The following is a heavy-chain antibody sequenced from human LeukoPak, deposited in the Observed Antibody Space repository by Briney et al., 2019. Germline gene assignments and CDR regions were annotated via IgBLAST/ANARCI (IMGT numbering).Heavy chain of an antibody. CDR1: GYSISSGYY. V-gene: IGHV4-38-2*01. J-gene: IGHJ5*02. CDR2: IYHSGST. Sequence: SETLSLTCAVSGYSISSGYYWGWIRQPPGKGLEWIGSIYHSGSTYYNPSLKSRVTISVDTSKNQYSLKLSSVTAADTAVYYCARVIGYCSSTSCYWFDPWSQRTLVTVSS. D-gene: IGHD2-2*01. CDR3: ARVIGYCSSTSCYWFDP.